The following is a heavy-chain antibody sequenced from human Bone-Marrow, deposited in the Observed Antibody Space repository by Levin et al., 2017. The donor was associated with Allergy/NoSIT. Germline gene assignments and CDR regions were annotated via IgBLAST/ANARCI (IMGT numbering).Heavy chain of an antibody. Sequence: ASVKVSCKASGYTFTNNYLQWVRQAPGQGLEWVGMIYPNDGSTSYAQKFQDRVTMTRDTSTRTVYMELTSLTSEDTAVYYCARDSEAFDYWGQGTLVTVSS. J-gene: IGHJ4*02. CDR1: GYTFTNNY. CDR2: IYPNDGST. V-gene: IGHV1-46*01. CDR3: ARDSEAFDY.